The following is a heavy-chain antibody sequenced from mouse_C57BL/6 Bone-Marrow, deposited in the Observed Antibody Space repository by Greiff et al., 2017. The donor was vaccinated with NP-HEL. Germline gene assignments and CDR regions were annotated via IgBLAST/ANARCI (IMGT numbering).Heavy chain of an antibody. J-gene: IGHJ4*01. V-gene: IGHV1-74*01. D-gene: IGHD1-1*01. Sequence: VQLQQSGAELVKPGASVTVSCKASGSTFPSYWMHWVTQRPGQGLEWLGRIHPSASDTHYNPKFKGKATLTVDKSSSTAYMQLSSLTSEDSAVYYCAITYGSRIFPYYYAMDYWGQGTSVTVSS. CDR1: GSTFPSYW. CDR2: IHPSASDT. CDR3: AITYGSRIFPYYYAMDY.